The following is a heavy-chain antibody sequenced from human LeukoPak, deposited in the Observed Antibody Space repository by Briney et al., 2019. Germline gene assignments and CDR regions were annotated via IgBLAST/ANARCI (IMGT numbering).Heavy chain of an antibody. CDR2: ISWNSGSI. CDR1: GFTFDDYA. Sequence: PGGSLRLSCAASGFTFDDYAMHWVRQAPGKGLEWVSGISWNSGSIGYADSVKGRFTISRDNAKNSLYLQMNSLRAEDTALYYCAKEGRPYGMDVWGQGTTVTVSS. V-gene: IGHV3-9*01. CDR3: AKEGRPYGMDV. J-gene: IGHJ6*02.